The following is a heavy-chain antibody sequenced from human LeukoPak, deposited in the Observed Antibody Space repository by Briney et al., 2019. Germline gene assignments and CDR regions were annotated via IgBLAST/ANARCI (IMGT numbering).Heavy chain of an antibody. CDR3: ARGRYNTVTIRYYYYYMDV. Sequence: PSETLSLTCAVYGGSFSGYYWSWIRQPPGKGLEWIGEINHSGSTNYNPSLKSRVTISVDTSKNQFSLKLSSVTAADTAVYYCARGRYNTVTIRYYYYYMDVWAKGPRSPSP. CDR2: INHSGST. J-gene: IGHJ6*03. CDR1: GGSFSGYY. D-gene: IGHD4-11*01. V-gene: IGHV4-34*01.